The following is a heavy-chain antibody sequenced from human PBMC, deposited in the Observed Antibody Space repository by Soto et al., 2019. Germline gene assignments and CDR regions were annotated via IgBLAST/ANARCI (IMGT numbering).Heavy chain of an antibody. D-gene: IGHD3-10*01. V-gene: IGHV4-59*12. CDR2: IYYSGST. CDR1: GGSISSYY. CDR3: ARDRRGVSHGMDV. Sequence: SETLSLTCTVSGGSISSYYWSWIRQPPGKGLEWIGYIYYSGSTYYNPSLKSRVTISVDTSKNQFSLKLSSVTAADTAVYYCARDRRGVSHGMDVWGQGTTVTVSS. J-gene: IGHJ6*02.